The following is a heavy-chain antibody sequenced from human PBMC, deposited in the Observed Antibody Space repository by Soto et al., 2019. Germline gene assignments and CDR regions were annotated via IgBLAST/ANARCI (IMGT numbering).Heavy chain of an antibody. V-gene: IGHV4-59*01. CDR3: ARALWFGAGRWFDP. CDR1: GGSISSYY. CDR2: IYYSGST. J-gene: IGHJ5*02. Sequence: QVQLQESGPGLVKPSETLSLTCTVSGGSISSYYWSWIRQPPGKGLEWIGYIYYSGSTNYNPSPKSRVTIAVDTSKNQFSLKLSSVTAADTAVYYCARALWFGAGRWFDPWGQGTLVTVSS. D-gene: IGHD3-10*01.